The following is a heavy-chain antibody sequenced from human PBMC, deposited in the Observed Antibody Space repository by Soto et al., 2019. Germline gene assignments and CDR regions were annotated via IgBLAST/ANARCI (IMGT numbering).Heavy chain of an antibody. D-gene: IGHD3-10*01. Sequence: PSETLSLTCTVSGGSISSYYWSWIRQPPGKGLERIGYIYYSGSTNYNPSHKSRVTISVDTSKNQFSLKLSSVTAADTAVYYCARTMYYYGSGSYYIPNYYMDVWGKGTTVTVSS. V-gene: IGHV4-59*08. J-gene: IGHJ6*03. CDR3: ARTMYYYGSGSYYIPNYYMDV. CDR2: IYYSGST. CDR1: GGSISSYY.